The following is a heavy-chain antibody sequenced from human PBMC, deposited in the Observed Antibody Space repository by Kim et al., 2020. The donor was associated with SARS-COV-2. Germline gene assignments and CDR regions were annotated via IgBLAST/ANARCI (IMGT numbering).Heavy chain of an antibody. CDR1: GGSISSSSYY. J-gene: IGHJ4*02. CDR3: AREIDGEQWLATAGVFDY. D-gene: IGHD6-19*01. CDR2: IYYSGST. Sequence: SETLSLTCTVSGGSISSSSYYWGWIRQPPGKGLEWIGSIYYSGSTYYNPSLKSRVTISVDTSKNQFSLKLSSVTAADTAVYYCAREIDGEQWLATAGVFDYWGQGTLVTVSS. V-gene: IGHV4-39*07.